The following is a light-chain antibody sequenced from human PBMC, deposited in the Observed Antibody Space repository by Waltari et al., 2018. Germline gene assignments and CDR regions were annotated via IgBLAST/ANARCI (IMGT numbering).Light chain of an antibody. J-gene: IGKJ5*01. V-gene: IGKV3-11*01. CDR1: QTVSTF. CDR2: EAS. Sequence: EIVLTQSPATLSLSPGERATLSCRASQTVSTFLAWYQQKPGQAPRLLIYEASNRAAGIPARFSGSGSGTEFTLTLSSLEPEDSAVYYCQQRKDWPPITFGQGTRLEIK. CDR3: QQRKDWPPIT.